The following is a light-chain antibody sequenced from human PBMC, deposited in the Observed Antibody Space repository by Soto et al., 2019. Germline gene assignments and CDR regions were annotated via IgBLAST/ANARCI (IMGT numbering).Light chain of an antibody. CDR3: QQYGSSPGWT. CDR2: GAS. V-gene: IGKV3-20*01. Sequence: EIVLTQSPGTLSLSPGKRATLSCRASQSVSSSYLAWYQQKPGQAPRLLIYGASSRATGIPDRFSGSGSGTDFTLTISRLEPEDFAVYYCQQYGSSPGWTFGQGTKVEIK. J-gene: IGKJ1*01. CDR1: QSVSSSY.